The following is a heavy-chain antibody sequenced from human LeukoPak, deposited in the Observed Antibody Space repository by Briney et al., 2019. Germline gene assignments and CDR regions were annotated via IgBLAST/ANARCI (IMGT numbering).Heavy chain of an antibody. CDR2: IRDSGGST. CDR1: GFTFSSYA. V-gene: IGHV3-23*01. CDR3: AKARGYSSSSSFDY. Sequence: PGGSLRLSCAASGFTFSSYAMSWVRQAPGKGLEWVSGIRDSGGSTYYADSVKGRFTISRDNSKNTLYLQMNSLRAEDTAPYYRAKARGYSSSSSFDYWGQGTLVTVSS. J-gene: IGHJ4*02. D-gene: IGHD6-13*01.